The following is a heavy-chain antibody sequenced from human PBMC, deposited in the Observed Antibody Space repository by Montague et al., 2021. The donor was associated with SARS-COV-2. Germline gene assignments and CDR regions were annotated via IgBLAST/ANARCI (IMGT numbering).Heavy chain of an antibody. CDR2: IDWDDDK. V-gene: IGHV2-70*01. Sequence: PALVKPTQTLTLTCTFSGFSLSTSGMCVSWIRQPPGKALEWLALIDWDDDKYYSTSLKTRLTISKDTSKNQVVLTMTNMDPVDTATYYCARIRSYDSSRPEEAFDIWGQGTMVTVSS. CDR3: ARIRSYDSSRPEEAFDI. D-gene: IGHD3-22*01. J-gene: IGHJ3*02. CDR1: GFSLSTSGMC.